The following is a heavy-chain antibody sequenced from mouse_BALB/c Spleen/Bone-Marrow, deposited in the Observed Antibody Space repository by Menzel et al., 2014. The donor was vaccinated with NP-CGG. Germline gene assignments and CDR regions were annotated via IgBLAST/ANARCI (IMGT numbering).Heavy chain of an antibody. CDR1: GYTFTSYV. Sequence: VQLKESGPELVRPGALVKMSCKASGYTFTSYVMHWVKQKPGQGLEWIGHINPYNDGTKYNEKFKGKATLTSDKSSSTAYMELSSLTSEDSAVYYCARDGDYDWFAYWGQGTLVTVSA. J-gene: IGHJ3*01. V-gene: IGHV1-14*01. D-gene: IGHD2-4*01. CDR3: ARDGDYDWFAY. CDR2: INPYNDGT.